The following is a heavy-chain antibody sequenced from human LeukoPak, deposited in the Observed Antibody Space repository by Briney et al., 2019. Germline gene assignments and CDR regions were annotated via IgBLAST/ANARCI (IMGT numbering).Heavy chain of an antibody. D-gene: IGHD6-19*01. Sequence: GGSLRLSCAASGFTFSSYWMSWVRQAPGKGLEWVANIKQDGSEKYYVDSVKGRFTISRDNAKNSLYLQMNSLRAEDTAVYYCARGPSLEQWLVLLYYYYGMDVWGQGTTVTVSS. V-gene: IGHV3-7*01. CDR1: GFTFSSYW. J-gene: IGHJ6*02. CDR3: ARGPSLEQWLVLLYYYYGMDV. CDR2: IKQDGSEK.